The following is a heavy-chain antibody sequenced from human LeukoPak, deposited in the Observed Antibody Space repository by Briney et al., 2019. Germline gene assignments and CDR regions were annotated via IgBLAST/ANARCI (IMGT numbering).Heavy chain of an antibody. J-gene: IGHJ4*02. V-gene: IGHV1-2*02. Sequence: ASVKVSCKTSGYTFTGYYMHWVRQAPGQGLEWMGWINPNSGGTNYAQKFQGRVTMTRDTSISTAYMELSRLRSDDTAVYYCARGFNSGWLVPPDYWGQGTLVTVSS. CDR2: INPNSGGT. D-gene: IGHD6-19*01. CDR1: GYTFTGYY. CDR3: ARGFNSGWLVPPDY.